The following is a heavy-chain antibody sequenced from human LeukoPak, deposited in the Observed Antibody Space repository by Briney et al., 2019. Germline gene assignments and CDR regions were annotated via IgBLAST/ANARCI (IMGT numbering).Heavy chain of an antibody. D-gene: IGHD5-18*01. Sequence: GRSLRLSCAASGFTFSSYEMNWVRQAPGKGLEWVSYISSSGSTIYYADSVKGRFTISRDNAKNSLYLQMNSLRAEDTAVYYCARTGGYSYAEFDYWGQGTLVTVSS. CDR3: ARTGGYSYAEFDY. CDR2: ISSSGSTI. V-gene: IGHV3-48*03. CDR1: GFTFSSYE. J-gene: IGHJ4*02.